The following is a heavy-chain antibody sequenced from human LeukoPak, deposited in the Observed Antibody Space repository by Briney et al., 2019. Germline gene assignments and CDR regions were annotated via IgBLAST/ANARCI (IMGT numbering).Heavy chain of an antibody. V-gene: IGHV1-18*01. CDR3: AREYGGSRAYDI. J-gene: IGHJ3*02. Sequence: ASVKVSCKTSGGFFTDFGHSWVRQAPGQGLEWMGRVIPALGVPNYAQKLQGRVTMTTDTSTSTAYMEVRSLTSDDTAVYYCAREYGGSRAYDIWGQGTMVTVSS. CDR1: GGFFTDFG. D-gene: IGHD4-23*01. CDR2: VIPALGVP.